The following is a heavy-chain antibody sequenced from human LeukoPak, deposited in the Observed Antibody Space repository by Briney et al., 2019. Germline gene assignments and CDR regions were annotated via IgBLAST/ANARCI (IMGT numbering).Heavy chain of an antibody. J-gene: IGHJ4*02. D-gene: IGHD6-25*01. Sequence: ASVKVSCKASGYTFTGYFMHWVRQAPGQGLEWMGWINPNSGGASYLQNFQGRVTMTRDTSISTAYMDLSRLRSDDTAVYYCARGRPGDYFDYWGQGTLVTVSS. CDR1: GYTFTGYF. V-gene: IGHV1-2*02. CDR2: INPNSGGA. CDR3: ARGRPGDYFDY.